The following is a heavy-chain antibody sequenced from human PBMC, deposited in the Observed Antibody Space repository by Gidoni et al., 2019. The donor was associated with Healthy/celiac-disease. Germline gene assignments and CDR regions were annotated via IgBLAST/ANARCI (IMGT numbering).Heavy chain of an antibody. CDR1: GGSISSSNW. J-gene: IGHJ5*02. CDR3: ARGYDILTGYSGNWFDP. CDR2: IYHSGST. Sequence: QVQLQESGPGLVKPSGTLSLTCAVSGGSISSSNWWSWVRQHPGKGLEWIGEIYHSGSTNYNPSLKSRVTISVDKSKNQFSLKLSSVTAADTAVYYCARGYDILTGYSGNWFDPWGQGTLVTVSS. D-gene: IGHD3-9*01. V-gene: IGHV4-4*02.